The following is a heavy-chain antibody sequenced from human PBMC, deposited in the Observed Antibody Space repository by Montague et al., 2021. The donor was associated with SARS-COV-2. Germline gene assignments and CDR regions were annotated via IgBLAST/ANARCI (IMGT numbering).Heavy chain of an antibody. V-gene: IGHV4-34*01. CDR2: INHSGST. D-gene: IGHD3-22*01. Sequence: SETLSLTCAVYGGSISSYYWSWIRQPQGKGMEWIGEINHSGSTTSNPSRKRRVPTSVDTSKTQFSLKLTSVTAAATAAYYCARGPRISMIVVVITAIWFDPWGQGTLVTVSS. J-gene: IGHJ5*02. CDR1: GGSISSYY. CDR3: ARGPRISMIVVVITAIWFDP.